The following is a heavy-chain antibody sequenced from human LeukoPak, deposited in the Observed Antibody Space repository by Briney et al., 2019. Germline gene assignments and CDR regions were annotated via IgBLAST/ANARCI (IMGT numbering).Heavy chain of an antibody. Sequence: ASVKVSCKASGYTFTSYGISWVRQAPGQGLEWMGWISAYNGNTNYAQKLQGRVTMTTDTSTSTAYMELRSLRSDDTAVYYCGRAGHCSGASCYSEGFDYWGQGTLVTVSS. CDR1: GYTFTSYG. D-gene: IGHD2-2*01. V-gene: IGHV1-18*01. CDR2: ISAYNGNT. J-gene: IGHJ4*02. CDR3: GRAGHCSGASCYSEGFDY.